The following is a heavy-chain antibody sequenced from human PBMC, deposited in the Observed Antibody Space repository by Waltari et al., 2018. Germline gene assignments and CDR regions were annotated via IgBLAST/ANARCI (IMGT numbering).Heavy chain of an antibody. Sequence: QVQLQQWGAGLLKPSETLSLTCAVYGGSFSGYYWSWIRQPPGKGLEWIGEINHSGSTNYNPSLKSRVTISVDTSKNQFSLKLSSVTAADTAVYYCARIQGYSYGRSRGGQAFDIWGQGTMVTVSS. CDR3: ARIQGYSYGRSRGGQAFDI. CDR2: INHSGST. J-gene: IGHJ3*02. V-gene: IGHV4-34*01. CDR1: GGSFSGYY. D-gene: IGHD5-18*01.